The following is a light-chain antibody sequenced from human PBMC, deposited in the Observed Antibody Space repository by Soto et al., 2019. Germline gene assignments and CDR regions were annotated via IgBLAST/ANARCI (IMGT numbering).Light chain of an antibody. CDR1: QSVSSY. CDR3: QRRSKWLT. J-gene: IGKJ4*01. V-gene: IGKV3-11*01. CDR2: DAS. Sequence: EIVLTQSPSTLSLSTGERATLSCRARQSVSSYLAWYQQKPGQAPRLLIYDASNLATGIPARFSGSGSGTDFTLSISSLDPEDFAVYYGQRRSKWLTFGGGTKVQIK.